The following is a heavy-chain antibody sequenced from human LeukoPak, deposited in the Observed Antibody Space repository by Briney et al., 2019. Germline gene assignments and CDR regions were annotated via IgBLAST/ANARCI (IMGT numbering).Heavy chain of an antibody. Sequence: GGSLRLSCAASGFTFSSYSMNWVRQAPEKGLEWVSSISSSSSYIYYADSVKGRFTISRDNAKNSLYLQMNSLRAEDTAVYYCARMDFWSSYRYAFDIWGQGTMVTVSS. CDR2: ISSSSSYI. V-gene: IGHV3-21*01. CDR1: GFTFSSYS. J-gene: IGHJ3*02. D-gene: IGHD3-3*01. CDR3: ARMDFWSSYRYAFDI.